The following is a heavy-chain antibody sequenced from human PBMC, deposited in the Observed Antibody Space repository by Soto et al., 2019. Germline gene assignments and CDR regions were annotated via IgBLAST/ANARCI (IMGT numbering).Heavy chain of an antibody. V-gene: IGHV3-66*01. Sequence: EVQLVESGGALVQHGGSLRLSCAASGFTVSSNYMSWVRQAPGKGQEWVSVLYSGGSTYYAESVKGRFTISRDNSKNTPYLQINSLRAEDTAVYYYARDRIAVAGNPEFFQHWGQGTLVTVSS. CDR1: GFTVSSNY. D-gene: IGHD6-19*01. J-gene: IGHJ1*01. CDR2: LYSGGST. CDR3: ARDRIAVAGNPEFFQH.